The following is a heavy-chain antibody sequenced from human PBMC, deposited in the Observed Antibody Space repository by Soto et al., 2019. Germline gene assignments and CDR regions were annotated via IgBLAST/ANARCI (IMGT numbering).Heavy chain of an antibody. CDR1: GDSISGYY. V-gene: IGHV4-59*01. CDR2: IYESGSI. CDR3: ARSGRSGYYYYYGMDV. D-gene: IGHD3-22*01. J-gene: IGHJ6*02. Sequence: SETLSLTCTVSGDSISGYYWSWIRQPPGKGLEWIGYIYESGSINYNPSLKSRVAMSIDTSKNQFSLKLSSVTAADTAVYYCARSGRSGYYYYYGMDVWGQGTPVTVYS.